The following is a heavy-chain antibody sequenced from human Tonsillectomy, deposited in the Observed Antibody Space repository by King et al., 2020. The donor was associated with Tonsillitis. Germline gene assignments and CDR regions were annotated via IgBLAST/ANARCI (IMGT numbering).Heavy chain of an antibody. CDR3: ARDLNHYFSGEGFDY. V-gene: IGHV3-21*01. D-gene: IGHD3-10*01. Sequence: VQLVESGGGLVKPGGSLRLSCAASGFTFSSYSMNWVRQAPGKGLEWVSSITSSNSYIYYADSVKGRFTISRDNARNSLYLQMNSLRAEDTAVYYCARDLNHYFSGEGFDYWGQGTLVTVSS. J-gene: IGHJ4*02. CDR2: ITSSNSYI. CDR1: GFTFSSYS.